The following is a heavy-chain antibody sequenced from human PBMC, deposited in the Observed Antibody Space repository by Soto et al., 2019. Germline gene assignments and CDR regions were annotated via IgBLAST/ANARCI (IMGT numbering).Heavy chain of an antibody. Sequence: QVQLVASGGGVVQPGRSLRLSCAASGFTFSSYGMHWVRQAPGTGLEWVAVIWYDGSNKYYADSVKGRVPISRDNSQNTVYLQINSLRGEDTAVYYCAREHGVQRYFDLWGRGTLVTVSS. J-gene: IGHJ2*01. D-gene: IGHD2-2*01. CDR2: IWYDGSNK. V-gene: IGHV3-33*01. CDR3: AREHGVQRYFDL. CDR1: GFTFSSYG.